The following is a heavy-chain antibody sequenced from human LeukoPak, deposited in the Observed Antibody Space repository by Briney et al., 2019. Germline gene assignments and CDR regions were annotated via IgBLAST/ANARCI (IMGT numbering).Heavy chain of an antibody. CDR2: ISYDGNNK. D-gene: IGHD2-15*01. Sequence: PGGSLRLSCAASGFTFDNYAMSWVRQAPGKGLEWVAVISYDGNNKYYADSVKGRFTISRDNSKNTLYLQMNSLRAEDTAVYSCARGPLGYCSGSTCSNFDYWGQGTLVTVSS. CDR1: GFTFDNYA. J-gene: IGHJ4*02. CDR3: ARGPLGYCSGSTCSNFDY. V-gene: IGHV3-30-3*01.